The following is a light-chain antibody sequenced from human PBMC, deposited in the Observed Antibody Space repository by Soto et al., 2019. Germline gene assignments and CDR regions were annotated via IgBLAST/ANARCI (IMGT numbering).Light chain of an antibody. CDR1: QSVSSNY. CDR2: GAS. Sequence: ETVLTQSPGTLSLSPGERATLSCRASQSVSSNYFAWYQQKPGQAPRLLMYGASTRATGIPDRFRSSGSGTDFTLTISRLELGDFAVYYCQQFGRSPPSWTFGQGTKAEIK. V-gene: IGKV3-20*01. CDR3: QQFGRSPPSWT. J-gene: IGKJ1*01.